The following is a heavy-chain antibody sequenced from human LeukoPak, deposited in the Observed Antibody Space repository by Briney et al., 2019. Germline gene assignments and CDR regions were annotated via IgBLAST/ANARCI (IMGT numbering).Heavy chain of an antibody. Sequence: GSLRLSCAASGFIFSSYSMSWVRQAPGQGLEWVANIKQDGSETFYVASVKGRFTISRDNSKNSLYLQMNTLRAEDTALYYCATSYDMGWLIGYWGQGTLVTVSS. CDR1: GFIFSSYS. CDR2: IKQDGSET. CDR3: ATSYDMGWLIGY. J-gene: IGHJ4*02. V-gene: IGHV3-7*03. D-gene: IGHD3/OR15-3a*01.